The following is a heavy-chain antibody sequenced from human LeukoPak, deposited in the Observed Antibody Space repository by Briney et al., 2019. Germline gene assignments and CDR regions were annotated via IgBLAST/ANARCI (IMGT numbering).Heavy chain of an antibody. Sequence: PSGTLSLTCAVSGGSISSSNWWSWVRQPPGKGLEWIGEIYHSGSTNYNPSLKSRVTISVDKSKNQFSLKLSSVTAADTAVYYCARDPGYYYDSSGYYYSAFDIWGQGTMVTVSS. CDR3: ARDPGYYYDSSGYYYSAFDI. D-gene: IGHD3-22*01. CDR2: IYHSGST. CDR1: GGSISSSNW. V-gene: IGHV4-4*02. J-gene: IGHJ3*02.